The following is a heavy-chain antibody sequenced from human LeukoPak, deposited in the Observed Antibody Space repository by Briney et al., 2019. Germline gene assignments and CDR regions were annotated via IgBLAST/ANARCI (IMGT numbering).Heavy chain of an antibody. V-gene: IGHV3-23*01. Sequence: GGSLRLSCAASGFTFSNSAMNWVRQAPGRGLEWVSAITSGGTALYPDSVKGRFTISRDNSKNTLYLQMDSLRAEDTAVYYCARDTAHAAADYWGQGTLVTVSS. CDR3: ARDTAHAAADY. J-gene: IGHJ4*02. D-gene: IGHD6-13*01. CDR2: ITSGGTA. CDR1: GFTFSNSA.